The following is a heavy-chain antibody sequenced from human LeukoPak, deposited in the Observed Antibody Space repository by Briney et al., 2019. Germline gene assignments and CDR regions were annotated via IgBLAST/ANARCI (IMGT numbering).Heavy chain of an antibody. CDR2: ISSSSSNI. V-gene: IGHV3-21*01. J-gene: IGHJ6*03. D-gene: IGHD2-2*01. Sequence: GGSLRLSCAASGFTFSSYSMNGVRQAPGKGLEWVSSISSSSSNIYYAESVKGPFTISRANAKNSLYLQMSSLRAEDTAVYYCARVVRDIVVVPAAMGDHYYYYYYMDVWGKGTTVTVSS. CDR3: ARVVRDIVVVPAAMGDHYYYYYYMDV. CDR1: GFTFSSYS.